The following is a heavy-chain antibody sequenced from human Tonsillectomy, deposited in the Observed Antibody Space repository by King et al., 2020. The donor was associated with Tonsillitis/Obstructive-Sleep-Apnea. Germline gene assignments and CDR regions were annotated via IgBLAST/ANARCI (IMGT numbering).Heavy chain of an antibody. J-gene: IGHJ1*01. V-gene: IGHV4-39*01. CDR1: GGSISSSSYY. Sequence: LQLQESGPGLVKPSETLSLTCTVSGGSISSSSYYWGWIRQPPGKGLEWIGSIYYSGSTYYNPSLNSRVTLSVDTSKNQFSLKLSSVTAAETAVYYCARHEEGVLIGLAEYFQHWGQGTLVTVSS. CDR2: IYYSGST. CDR3: ARHEEGVLIGLAEYFQH. D-gene: IGHD3-9*01.